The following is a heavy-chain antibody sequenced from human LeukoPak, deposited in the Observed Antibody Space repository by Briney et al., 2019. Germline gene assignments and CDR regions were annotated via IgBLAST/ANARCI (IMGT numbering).Heavy chain of an antibody. CDR2: IWYDGSNK. V-gene: IGHV3-33*06. J-gene: IGHJ6*03. CDR3: AKRNYYYMDV. Sequence: PGRSLRLSCAASGFTSSSYGMHWVRQAPGKGLEWVAVIWYDGSNKYYADSVKGRFTISRDNSKNTLYLQMNSLRAEDTAVYYCAKRNYYYMDVWGKGTTVTVSS. CDR1: GFTSSSYG.